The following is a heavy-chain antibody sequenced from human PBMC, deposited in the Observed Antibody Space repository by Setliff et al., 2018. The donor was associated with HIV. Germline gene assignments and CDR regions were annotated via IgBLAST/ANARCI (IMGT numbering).Heavy chain of an antibody. V-gene: IGHV1-3*01. CDR1: GYTFTTYA. CDR3: TRVMGATTGFHDY. CDR2: INAGNGNT. Sequence: ASVKVSCKASGYTFTTYAIHWVRQAPGQRLEWMGWINAGNGNTKYSQNFQGRVTITRDTSASTAYMELSSLRSEDTALSYCTRVMGATTGFHDYWGQGTLVTVSS. D-gene: IGHD1-26*01. J-gene: IGHJ4*02.